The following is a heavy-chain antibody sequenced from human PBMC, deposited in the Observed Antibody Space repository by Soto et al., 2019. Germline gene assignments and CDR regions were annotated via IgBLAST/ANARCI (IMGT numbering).Heavy chain of an antibody. CDR1: GFTFKNYG. J-gene: IGHJ5*02. D-gene: IGHD3-16*01. Sequence: QVQLVESGGGVVQPGRSLRLSCAASGFTFKNYGMHWVRQAPGKGLEWVAVKSYDGSNKYYADSVKGRFTISRDNSKNTLDLQMNSLRAEDTAVYYCAKDLAGGGSSWGQGTLVTVSP. CDR2: KSYDGSNK. CDR3: AKDLAGGGSS. V-gene: IGHV3-30*18.